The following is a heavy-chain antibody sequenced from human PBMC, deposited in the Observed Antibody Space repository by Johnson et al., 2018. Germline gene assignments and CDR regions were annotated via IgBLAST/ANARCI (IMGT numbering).Heavy chain of an antibody. D-gene: IGHD2-15*01. V-gene: IGHV3-11*01. CDR1: GFTFSDYY. Sequence: VQLVESGGGLVKPGGSLRLSCAASGFTFSDYYMTWIRQAPGTGREWVSYISSGITIYDADSVKGRFTIPRDNAKNSLDLELNNLRAEDTAVYYCARGGSHYYGMAVWGQGTTVTVSS. CDR2: ISSGITI. CDR3: ARGGSHYYGMAV. J-gene: IGHJ6*02.